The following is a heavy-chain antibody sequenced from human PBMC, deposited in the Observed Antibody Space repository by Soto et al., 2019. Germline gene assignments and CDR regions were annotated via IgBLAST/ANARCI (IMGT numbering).Heavy chain of an antibody. CDR1: GFTFSNAW. V-gene: IGHV3-15*07. J-gene: IGHJ5*02. Sequence: GGSLRLSCAASGFTFSNAWMNWVRQAPGKGLEWVGRIKSKTDGGTTDYAAPVKGRFTISRDDSKNTLYLQMNSLKTEDTAVYYCTPSIMITFGGVIVFGHWGQGTLVTVSS. D-gene: IGHD3-16*02. CDR3: TPSIMITFGGVIVFGH. CDR2: IKSKTDGGTT.